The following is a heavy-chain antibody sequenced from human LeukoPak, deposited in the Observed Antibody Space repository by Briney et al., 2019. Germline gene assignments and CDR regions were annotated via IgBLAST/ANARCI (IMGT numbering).Heavy chain of an antibody. Sequence: PETLSLTCNVSGASISSYYWSWIRQPPGKGLEWIGYIYYSGSTNYNPSLQSRVTISVDTSKNQFSLKLTSVTAADTAVYYCARDGVITFGGVIGYFDYWGQGALVTVSS. J-gene: IGHJ4*02. CDR2: IYYSGST. CDR1: GASISSYY. V-gene: IGHV4-59*01. D-gene: IGHD3-16*02. CDR3: ARDGVITFGGVIGYFDY.